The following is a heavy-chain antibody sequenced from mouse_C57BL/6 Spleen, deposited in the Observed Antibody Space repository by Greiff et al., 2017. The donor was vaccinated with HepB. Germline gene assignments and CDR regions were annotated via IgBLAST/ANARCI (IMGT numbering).Heavy chain of an antibody. CDR1: GYTFTSYW. Sequence: EVQLKESGTVPARPGASVKMSCKTSGYTFTSYWMHWVKQRPGQGLEWIGAIYPGNSDTSYNQKFKGKAKLTAVTSASTAYMELSSLTNEDSAVYYCTRDYYGSSYGGFAYGGQGTLVTVSA. CDR3: TRDYYGSSYGGFAY. J-gene: IGHJ3*01. CDR2: IYPGNSDT. D-gene: IGHD1-1*01. V-gene: IGHV1-5*01.